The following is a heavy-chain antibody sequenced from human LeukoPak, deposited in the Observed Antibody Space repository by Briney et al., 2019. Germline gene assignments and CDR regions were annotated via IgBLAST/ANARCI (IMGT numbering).Heavy chain of an antibody. D-gene: IGHD2-15*01. CDR2: ISSSGSTI. Sequence: GGSLRLSCAASGFTFSDHYMSWIRQAPGKGLEWVSYISSSGSTIYYADSVKGRFTISRDNAKNSLYLQMNSLRAEDTAVYYCASRARSGYYYYYGMDVWGQGTTVTVSS. CDR3: ASRARSGYYYYYGMDV. J-gene: IGHJ6*02. V-gene: IGHV3-11*01. CDR1: GFTFSDHY.